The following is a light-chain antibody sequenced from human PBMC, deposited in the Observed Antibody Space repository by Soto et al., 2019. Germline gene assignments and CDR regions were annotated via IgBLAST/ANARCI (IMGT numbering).Light chain of an antibody. V-gene: IGKV1-27*01. CDR1: QGISSS. Sequence: DIQMTQSPSSLSASVGDTATITCRASQGISSSLAWYQQKAGKVPDRLIYAASTLQSGVPSHFSGSGSGADFTPAISSPQPEDGANDYCQEYHSPPSTFGPGTRVVIK. CDR3: QEYHSPPST. CDR2: AAS. J-gene: IGKJ3*01.